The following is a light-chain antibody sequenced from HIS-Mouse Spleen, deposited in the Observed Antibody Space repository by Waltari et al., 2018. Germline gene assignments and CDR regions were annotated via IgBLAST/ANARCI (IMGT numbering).Light chain of an antibody. CDR1: SSNIGSNY. J-gene: IGLJ2*01. CDR3: AAWDDSLSGV. CDR2: RNN. V-gene: IGLV1-47*01. Sequence: QSVLTQPPSASGTPGQRVTISCSGSSSNIGSNYVYRYQQLPGTAPKLLIYRNNQRPSGVPDRFSGSKSGTSASLAISGLRSEDGADYYCAAWDDSLSGVFGGGTKLTVL.